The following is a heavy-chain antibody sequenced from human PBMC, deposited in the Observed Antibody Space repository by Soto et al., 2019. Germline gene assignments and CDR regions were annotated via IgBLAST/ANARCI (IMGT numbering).Heavy chain of an antibody. Sequence: GGSLRLSCVASGFTFRNHGMHWVRPAPGKGLEWVAVISYNGKSEHYADSVKGRFTISRDNSKNTVFLQMNSLTPEDTAVYYCAKDRNYIAIAGMATTGMGVRGRGTTGTVSS. CDR2: ISYNGKSE. CDR3: AKDRNYIAIAGMATTGMGV. V-gene: IGHV3-30*18. J-gene: IGHJ6*04. D-gene: IGHD3-10*01. CDR1: GFTFRNHG.